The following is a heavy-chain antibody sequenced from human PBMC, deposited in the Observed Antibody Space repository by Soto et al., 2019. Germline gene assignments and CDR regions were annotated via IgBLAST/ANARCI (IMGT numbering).Heavy chain of an antibody. J-gene: IGHJ6*02. CDR3: AGDRGGIVGAFRAYYYGMDV. V-gene: IGHV3-74*01. D-gene: IGHD1-26*01. CDR1: GFTFSSYW. CDR2: INSDGSST. Sequence: GGSLRLSCAASGFTFSSYWMHWVRQAPGKGLVWVSRINSDGSSTSYADSVKGRFTISRDNAKNTLYLQMNSLRAEDTAVYYCAGDRGGIVGAFRAYYYGMDVWGQGTTVTVSS.